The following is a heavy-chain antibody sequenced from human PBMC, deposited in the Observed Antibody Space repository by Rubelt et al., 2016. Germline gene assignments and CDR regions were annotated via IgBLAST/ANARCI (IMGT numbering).Heavy chain of an antibody. J-gene: IGHJ6*02. CDR2: ISYDGSNK. V-gene: IGHV3-30*04. Sequence: AMHWVRQAPGKGLEWVAVISYDGSNKYYADSVKGRFTISRDNSKNTLYLQMNSLRAEDTAVYYCARRVPAALEVYGMDVWGQGTTVTVSS. CDR1: A. D-gene: IGHD2-2*01. CDR3: ARRVPAALEVYGMDV.